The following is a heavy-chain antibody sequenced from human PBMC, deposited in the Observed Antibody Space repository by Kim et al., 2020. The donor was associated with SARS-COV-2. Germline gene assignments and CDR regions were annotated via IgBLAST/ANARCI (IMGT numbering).Heavy chain of an antibody. D-gene: IGHD3-16*01. V-gene: IGHV1-3*01. CDR1: GHFFTRDS. CDR2: IDCGNGNT. J-gene: IGHJ4*02. CDR3: LGGFYLDY. Sequence: ASVKVSCKTSGHFFTRDSIHWVRQAPGQGLEWMGGIDCGNGNTIYSQKFQGRVTFTTDTSASTAYMELSFLRSEDSAVYYCLGGFYLDYLGQGTLVTVSS.